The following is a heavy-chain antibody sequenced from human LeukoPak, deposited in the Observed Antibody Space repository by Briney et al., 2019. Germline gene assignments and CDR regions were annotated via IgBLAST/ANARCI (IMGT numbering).Heavy chain of an antibody. CDR2: ISYDGSSK. Sequence: PGGSLRLSCAASGFTFSSLGMHWVRQATGKGLEWVAVISYDGSSKYYADSVKGRFTISRDNSKNTLYLQMNSLRAEDTAVYYCASPAVYSSSWYYFGYGGQGTVVTVTA. CDR3: ASPAVYSSSWYYFGY. V-gene: IGHV3-30*03. CDR1: GFTFSSLG. D-gene: IGHD6-13*01. J-gene: IGHJ4*02.